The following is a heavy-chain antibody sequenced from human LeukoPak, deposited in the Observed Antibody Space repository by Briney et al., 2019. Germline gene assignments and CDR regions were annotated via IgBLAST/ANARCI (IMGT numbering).Heavy chain of an antibody. CDR3: ARDWGRSRSWLLGFDY. V-gene: IGHV1-46*01. CDR1: GYTFTSYY. D-gene: IGHD6-13*01. CDR2: INPSGGST. J-gene: IGHJ4*02. Sequence: GASVKVSCKASGYTFTSYYMHWVRQAPGQGLEWMGIINPSGGSTSYAQKFQGRVTMTRDTSTSTVYMELSSLRSEDTAVYYCARDWGRSRSWLLGFDYWGQGTLVTVSS.